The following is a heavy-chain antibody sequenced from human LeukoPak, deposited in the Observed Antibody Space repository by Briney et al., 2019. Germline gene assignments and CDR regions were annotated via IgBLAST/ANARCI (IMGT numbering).Heavy chain of an antibody. V-gene: IGHV3-48*03. CDR3: ASGYSSSWYYFDY. CDR2: ISSSGSTI. J-gene: IGHJ4*02. Sequence: GGSLRLSCAASGFTFSSYEMNWVRQAPGKGLEWVSYISSSGSTIYYADSVKGRFTLSRDNSKDTLYLQMNSLRAEDTAVYYCASGYSSSWYYFDYWGQGTLVTVSS. CDR1: GFTFSSYE. D-gene: IGHD6-13*01.